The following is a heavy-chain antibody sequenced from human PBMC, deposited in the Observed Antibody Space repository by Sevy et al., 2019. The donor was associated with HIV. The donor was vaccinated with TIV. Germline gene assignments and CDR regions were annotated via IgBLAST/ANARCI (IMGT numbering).Heavy chain of an antibody. CDR1: GYTFISYG. Sequence: ASVKVSCKASGYTFISYGINWVRQAPGQGLEWMGWLSADNGDKDYAQRLQGRASMTTDKSTSTVYLELRSLRSDDSAVYYCARDNGYCLRTSCYHYYGMDVWGQGTTVTVSS. J-gene: IGHJ6*02. D-gene: IGHD2-2*01. CDR3: ARDNGYCLRTSCYHYYGMDV. CDR2: LSADNGDK. V-gene: IGHV1-18*01.